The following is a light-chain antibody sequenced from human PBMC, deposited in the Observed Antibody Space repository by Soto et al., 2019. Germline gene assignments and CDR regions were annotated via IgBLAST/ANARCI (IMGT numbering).Light chain of an antibody. Sequence: QSALTQPASVSGSPGQSVTISCTGTSSDVGRYNYVSWYQHHPGKAPKLMIYEVSNRPSGVSNRFSGSKSGNTASLTISGLQHEDEADYYCTSYRTTTTWVFGGGNKVTVL. CDR3: TSYRTTTTWV. CDR2: EVS. V-gene: IGLV2-14*01. CDR1: SSDVGRYNY. J-gene: IGLJ3*02.